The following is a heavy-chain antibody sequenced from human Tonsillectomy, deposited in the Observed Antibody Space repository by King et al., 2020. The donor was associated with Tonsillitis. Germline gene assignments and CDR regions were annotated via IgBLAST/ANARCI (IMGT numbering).Heavy chain of an antibody. CDR1: GFTFSSYD. Sequence: VQLVEFGGGLVQPGGSLRLSCAASGFTFSSYDMHWVRQATGKGLEWVSAIGTAGDTYYPGSVKGRFTISRENAKNSLYLQMNSLRSGDTAVYYCARGGAAAGPYYFDYWGQGTLVTVSS. CDR3: ARGGAAAGPYYFDY. V-gene: IGHV3-13*01. CDR2: IGTAGDT. J-gene: IGHJ4*02. D-gene: IGHD6-13*01.